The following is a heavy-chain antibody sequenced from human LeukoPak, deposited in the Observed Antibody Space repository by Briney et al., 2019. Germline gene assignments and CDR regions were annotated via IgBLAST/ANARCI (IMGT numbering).Heavy chain of an antibody. Sequence: GESLRLSCAASGFAFSRFPMSWVRQAPGKGLEWFSAIGGTDGTTYHADSVKGRFTISRDNTKNTLFLQMNSLRAEDTAVYYCARGVGYPYYFDYWGQGTLVSVCS. V-gene: IGHV3-23*01. CDR3: ARGVGYPYYFDY. CDR2: IGGTDGTT. CDR1: GFAFSRFP. J-gene: IGHJ4*02. D-gene: IGHD1-26*01.